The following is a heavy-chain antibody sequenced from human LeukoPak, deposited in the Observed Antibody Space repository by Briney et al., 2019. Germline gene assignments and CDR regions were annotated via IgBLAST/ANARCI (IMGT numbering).Heavy chain of an antibody. J-gene: IGHJ3*02. D-gene: IGHD2/OR15-2a*01. Sequence: GGSLRLSCAASGFTFSSYSMNWVRQAPGKGLEWVSSISSSSSYIYYADSVKGRFTISRDNAKNSLYLQMSSLRAEDTAVYYCARAANSNAFDIWGQGTMVTVSS. CDR3: ARAANSNAFDI. CDR1: GFTFSSYS. CDR2: ISSSSSYI. V-gene: IGHV3-21*01.